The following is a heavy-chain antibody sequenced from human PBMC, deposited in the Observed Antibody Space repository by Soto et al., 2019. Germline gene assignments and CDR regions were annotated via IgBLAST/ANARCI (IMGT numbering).Heavy chain of an antibody. Sequence: PSETLSLTCTVSGGSISSYYWSWTRQPPGKGLEWIGYIYYSGSTNYNPSLKSRVTISVDTSKNQFSLKLSSVTAADTAVYYCARHYYDFWSGYYRHYYYYMDVWGKGTTVTVS. J-gene: IGHJ6*03. CDR2: IYYSGST. D-gene: IGHD3-3*01. CDR1: GGSISSYY. V-gene: IGHV4-59*08. CDR3: ARHYYDFWSGYYRHYYYYMDV.